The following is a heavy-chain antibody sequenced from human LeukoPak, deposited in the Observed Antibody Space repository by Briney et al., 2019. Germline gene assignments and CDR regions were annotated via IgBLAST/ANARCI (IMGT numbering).Heavy chain of an antibody. CDR3: AKDGGEVVIVS. J-gene: IGHJ4*02. CDR2: ISWCGRST. V-gene: IGHV3-43*01. CDR1: GFPLDDYP. Sequence: GGSLRLSCAASGFPLDDYPMLWLRQAPGEGLEWVSHISWCGRSTYYADSVKGRFTISRDNSKNSLYLQMNSLRTEDTALYYCAKDGGEVVIVSWGQGTLVTVSS. D-gene: IGHD3-22*01.